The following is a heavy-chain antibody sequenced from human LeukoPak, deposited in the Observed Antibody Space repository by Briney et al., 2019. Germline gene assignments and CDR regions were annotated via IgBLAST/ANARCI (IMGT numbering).Heavy chain of an antibody. V-gene: IGHV4-34*01. J-gene: IGHJ4*02. Sequence: SETRSLTCAVYGGSFSGYYWSWIRQPPGKGLEWIGEINHSGSTNYNPSLKSRVTISVDTSKNQFSLKLSSVTAADTAVYYCARSRIVGATTPLIYWGQGTLVTVSS. CDR1: GGSFSGYY. CDR2: INHSGST. CDR3: ARSRIVGATTPLIY. D-gene: IGHD1-26*01.